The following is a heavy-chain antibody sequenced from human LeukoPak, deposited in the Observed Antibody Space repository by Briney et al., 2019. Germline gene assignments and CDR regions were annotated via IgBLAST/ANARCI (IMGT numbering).Heavy chain of an antibody. J-gene: IGHJ4*02. Sequence: GGSLRLSCAASGFTFSDYYMSWIRQAPGKGLEWVSYISSSGSTIYYADSVKGRFTISRDNAKSSLYLQMNSLRAEDTAVYYCARPSSRTSGTYYYNYWGQGTLVTVSS. D-gene: IGHD3-10*01. CDR3: ARPSSRTSGTYYYNY. CDR2: ISSSGSTI. V-gene: IGHV3-11*01. CDR1: GFTFSDYY.